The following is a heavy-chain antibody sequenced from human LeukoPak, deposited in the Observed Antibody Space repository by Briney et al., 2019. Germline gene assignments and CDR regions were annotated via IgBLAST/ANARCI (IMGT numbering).Heavy chain of an antibody. V-gene: IGHV5-51*01. J-gene: IGHJ4*02. CDR3: ARAYYCGGGSCKLEY. D-gene: IGHD2-15*01. CDR2: IYSVDSDT. Sequence: GASLQSSSQGSGYGFNSYWIAWVRQMPVKGRVWMGIIYSVDSDTRYSPSFQGQITISADKSINTAYLRWSSLKASDTAMYYCARAYYCGGGSCKLEYWGQGTLVTVSS. CDR1: GYGFNSYW.